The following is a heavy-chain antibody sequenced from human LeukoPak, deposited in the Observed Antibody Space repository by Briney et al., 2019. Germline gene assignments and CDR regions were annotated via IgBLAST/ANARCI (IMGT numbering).Heavy chain of an antibody. CDR2: IYYSGST. V-gene: IGHV4-59*01. J-gene: IGHJ6*03. Sequence: SETLSLTCTVSGGSISSYYWSWIRQPPGKGLEWIGYIYYSGSTNYNPSLKSRVTISVDTSKNQFSLKLSSVTAADTAVYYCARGGNYYYYMDVWGKGTTVTISS. CDR1: GGSISSYY. D-gene: IGHD2-15*01. CDR3: ARGGNYYYYMDV.